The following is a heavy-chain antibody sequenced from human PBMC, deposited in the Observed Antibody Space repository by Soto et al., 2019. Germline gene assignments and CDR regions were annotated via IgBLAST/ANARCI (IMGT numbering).Heavy chain of an antibody. CDR2: IGARDGDK. CDR1: GFTFNRYA. V-gene: IGHV3-23*04. Sequence: QLVESGGGLVQPGGSLRLSCSASGFTFNRYAMTWVRQAPGKGLEWVSGIGARDGDKKLADSVKGRFAISRDNSNNPVFLQLKSLRAEDTAMYFCTLRFCDTASSSPSDQWCQGTQVSVSS. CDR3: TLRFCDTASSSPSDQ. D-gene: IGHD2-2*01. J-gene: IGHJ4*02.